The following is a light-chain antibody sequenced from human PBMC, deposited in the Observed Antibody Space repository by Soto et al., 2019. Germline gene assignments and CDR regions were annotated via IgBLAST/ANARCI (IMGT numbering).Light chain of an antibody. CDR3: QQYKSWPPT. J-gene: IGKJ2*01. V-gene: IGKV3-15*01. CDR2: GAS. CDR1: QSLTSS. Sequence: EIVMTQSPATLSMSPGERATLSCRASQSLTSSLAWYQQRPGQGPTLLVHGASTRATGFPARFSGSGSETEFTLTISSLQSEDSAVYYCQQYKSWPPTFGQGTKLEIK.